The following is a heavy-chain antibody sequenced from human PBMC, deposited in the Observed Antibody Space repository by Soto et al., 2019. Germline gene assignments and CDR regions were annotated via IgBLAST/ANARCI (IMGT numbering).Heavy chain of an antibody. CDR3: AREAAAGAEFDY. D-gene: IGHD6-13*01. CDR1: GYTFTSYG. CDR2: ISAYNGNT. V-gene: IGHV1-18*01. Sequence: ASVKVSCKASGYTFTSYGISWVRQAPGQGLERMGWISAYNGNTNYAQKLQGRVTMTTDTSTSTAYMELRSLRSEVTAVYYCAREAAAGAEFDYWGQGTLVTVSS. J-gene: IGHJ4*02.